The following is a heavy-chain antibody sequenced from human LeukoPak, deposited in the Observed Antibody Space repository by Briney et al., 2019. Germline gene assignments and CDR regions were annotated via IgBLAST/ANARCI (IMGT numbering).Heavy chain of an antibody. J-gene: IGHJ4*02. V-gene: IGHV3-30*18. CDR1: GFTFSSYG. CDR3: AKEGSNGDFDY. CDR2: ISYDGSNK. Sequence: GGSLRLSCAASGFTFSSYGMHWVRQAPGKGLEWVAVISYDGSNKYYGDSVKGRFTISRDNSKNTLYLKMNSLRAEDTAVYYCAKEGSNGDFDYWGQGTLVTVSS. D-gene: IGHD1-26*01.